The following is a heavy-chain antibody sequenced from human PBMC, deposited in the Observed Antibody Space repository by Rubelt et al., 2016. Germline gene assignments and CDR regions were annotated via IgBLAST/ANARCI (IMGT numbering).Heavy chain of an antibody. V-gene: IGHV3-66*04. CDR3: AKHPIHSPGRMDY. CDR1: GFTVSSNH. J-gene: IGHJ4*02. D-gene: IGHD1-26*01. Sequence: CGGGLVQPGGSLRLSCAASGFTVSSNHMSWVRQAPGKGLEWVSLIYSGGSTYYADSVKGRFTISRDNSKNTVYLQMNSLRAEDTAVYYCAKHPIHSPGRMDYWGQGTLVTVSS. CDR2: IYSGGST.